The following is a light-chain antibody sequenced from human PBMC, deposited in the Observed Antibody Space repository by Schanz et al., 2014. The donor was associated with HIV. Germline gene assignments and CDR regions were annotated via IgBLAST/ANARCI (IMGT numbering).Light chain of an antibody. CDR2: GAS. V-gene: IGKV3-20*01. J-gene: IGKJ1*01. CDR3: QQYGSSPL. Sequence: EIVMTQSPATLSVSPGEGATLSCRASQSVSGFLPWYQQKPGQAPRLLIYGASIRATGIPDRFSGSGSGTDFTLTISRLEPEDFAVYYCQQYGSSPLFGQGTKVEIK. CDR1: QSVSGF.